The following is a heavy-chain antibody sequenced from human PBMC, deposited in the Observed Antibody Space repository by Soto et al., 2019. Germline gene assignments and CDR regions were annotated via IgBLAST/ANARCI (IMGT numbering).Heavy chain of an antibody. J-gene: IGHJ6*02. CDR3: ARRIAAAGSLNYYGMDV. CDR2: INHSGST. D-gene: IGHD6-13*01. Sequence: PSETLSLTCAVYGGSFSGYYWSWIRQPPGKGLEWIGEINHSGSTNYNPSLKSRVTISVDTSKNQFSLKLSSVTAADTAVYYCARRIAAAGSLNYYGMDVWGQGTTVTVSS. CDR1: GGSFSGYY. V-gene: IGHV4-34*01.